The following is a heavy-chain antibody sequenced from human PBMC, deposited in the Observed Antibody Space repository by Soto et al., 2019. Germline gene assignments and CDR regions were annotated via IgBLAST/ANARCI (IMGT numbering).Heavy chain of an antibody. D-gene: IGHD4-17*01. J-gene: IGHJ4*02. Sequence: ASVKVSCKASGYTFTSYGISWVRQAPGQGLEWMGWISAYNGNTNYAQKLQGRVTMTTDTSTSTAYMELSSLRSEDTAVYYCATVKLRWDFDYWGQGTLVTVSS. CDR3: ATVKLRWDFDY. CDR1: GYTFTSYG. CDR2: ISAYNGNT. V-gene: IGHV1-18*01.